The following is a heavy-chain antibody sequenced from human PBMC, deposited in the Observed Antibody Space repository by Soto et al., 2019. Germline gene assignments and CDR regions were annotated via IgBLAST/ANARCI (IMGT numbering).Heavy chain of an antibody. CDR1: GFTFSNYG. V-gene: IGHV3-33*01. D-gene: IGHD1-26*01. CDR3: ASDLVGASDSYGLDV. CDR2: IWHDGNNK. J-gene: IGHJ6*02. Sequence: GGSLRLSCAASGFTFSNYGMHWVRQSPGKGLEWVAIIWHDGNNKYYADSVRGRFIISRDNSKNRLYLQMNSLRAEDTAVYYCASDLVGASDSYGLDVWGQGTPVTVSS.